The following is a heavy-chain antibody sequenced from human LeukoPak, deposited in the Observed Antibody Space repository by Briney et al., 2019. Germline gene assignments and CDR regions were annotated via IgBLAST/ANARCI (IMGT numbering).Heavy chain of an antibody. CDR1: GYSFTSYW. D-gene: IGHD3-10*01. CDR3: ARTWDYYGSGSYYRGAFDI. V-gene: IGHV5-51*01. CDR2: IYPGDSNT. Sequence: GESLKISCKGSGYSFTSYWIGWVRQMPGKGLEWMGIIYPGDSNTRYSPSFQGQVTISVDKSISTAYLQWSSLKASDTAMYYCARTWDYYGSGSYYRGAFDIWGQGTMVTVSS. J-gene: IGHJ3*02.